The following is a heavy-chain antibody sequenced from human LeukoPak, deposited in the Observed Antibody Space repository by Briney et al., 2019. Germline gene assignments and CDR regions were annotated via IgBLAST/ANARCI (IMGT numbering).Heavy chain of an antibody. CDR1: GYTFIGYV. Sequence: GASVKVSCKAFGYTFIGYVMNWVGQAPGQGLEWMGWINTNTGNPTYAQGFTGRFVFSLDTSVSTAYLQISSLKAEDTAVYYCARVWFGELDYWGQGTLVTVSS. CDR3: ARVWFGELDY. V-gene: IGHV7-4-1*02. D-gene: IGHD3-10*01. J-gene: IGHJ4*02. CDR2: INTNTGNP.